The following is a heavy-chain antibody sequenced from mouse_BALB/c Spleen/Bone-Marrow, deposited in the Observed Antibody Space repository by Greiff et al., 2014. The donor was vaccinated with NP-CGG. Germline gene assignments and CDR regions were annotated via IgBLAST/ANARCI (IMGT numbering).Heavy chain of an antibody. J-gene: IGHJ2*01. CDR2: IDPANGNA. CDR1: GFNIKDTY. CDR3: ARYKLGTYFDF. Sequence: EVKLQESGAELVKPGASVKLSCTASGFNIKDTYMHWVKQRPEQGLEWIGRIDPANGNAKYDPKFQGKATITADTSSNTAYLQLSNLTSESTAVYYCARYKLGTYFDFWGQGTTLTVSS. D-gene: IGHD3-3*01. V-gene: IGHV14-3*02.